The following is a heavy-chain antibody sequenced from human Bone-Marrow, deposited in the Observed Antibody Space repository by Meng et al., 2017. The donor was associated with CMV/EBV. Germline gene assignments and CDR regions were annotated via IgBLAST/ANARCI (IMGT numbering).Heavy chain of an antibody. CDR3: ARGQVQCSTINCHYYRFSGMDV. J-gene: IGHJ6*02. V-gene: IGHV1-8*01. CDR2: MNPNRGNT. CDR1: GYTFSYYD. D-gene: IGHD2/OR15-2a*01. Sequence: ASVKVSCKASGYTFSYYDIIWVRQASGQGLEWVGWMNPNRGNTAYAQKFQGRVTMTRDTSTSIAYMELSSLRSGDTAVYYCARGQVQCSTINCHYYRFSGMDVWGQGTTVTVSS.